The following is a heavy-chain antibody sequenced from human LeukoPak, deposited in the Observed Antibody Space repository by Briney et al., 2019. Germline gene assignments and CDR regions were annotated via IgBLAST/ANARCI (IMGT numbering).Heavy chain of an antibody. Sequence: GGSLRLSCAASGFTFSSYGMHWVRQAPGKGLEWVAVIWYDGSNKYYADSVKGRSTISRDNSKNTLYLQMNSLRAEDTAVYYCARDNVGIRRRYRYYYGMDVWGQGTTVTVSS. CDR3: ARDNVGIRRRYRYYYGMDV. CDR1: GFTFSSYG. CDR2: IWYDGSNK. D-gene: IGHD2-2*01. J-gene: IGHJ6*02. V-gene: IGHV3-33*01.